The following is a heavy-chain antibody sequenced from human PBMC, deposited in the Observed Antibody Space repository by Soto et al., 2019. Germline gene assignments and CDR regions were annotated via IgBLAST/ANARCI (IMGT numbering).Heavy chain of an antibody. V-gene: IGHV3-23*01. D-gene: IGHD2-21*02. J-gene: IGHJ4*02. CDR2: ISGSGGST. Sequence: EVQLLESGGGLVQPGGSLRLSCAASGFTFSSYVMSWVRQAPGKGLEWVSAISGSGGSTYYADSVKGRFTISRDNSKNTLYLQMNSLRAEDTAVYYCAKGGFVVVTPLDYWGQGTLVTVSS. CDR1: GFTFSSYV. CDR3: AKGGFVVVTPLDY.